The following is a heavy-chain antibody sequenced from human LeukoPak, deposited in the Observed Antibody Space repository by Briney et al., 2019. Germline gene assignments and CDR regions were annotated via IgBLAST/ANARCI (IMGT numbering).Heavy chain of an antibody. CDR1: GGSISSYY. J-gene: IGHJ4*02. D-gene: IGHD3-9*01. CDR3: ARAGYFDWLFIDY. V-gene: IGHV4-59*01. CDR2: IYYSGST. Sequence: SETLSLTCTVSGGSISSYYWSWIRQPPGKGLEWIGYIYYSGSTNYNPSLKSRVTISVDTSKNQFSLKLSSVTAADTAVYYCARAGYFDWLFIDYWGQGTLVTVSS.